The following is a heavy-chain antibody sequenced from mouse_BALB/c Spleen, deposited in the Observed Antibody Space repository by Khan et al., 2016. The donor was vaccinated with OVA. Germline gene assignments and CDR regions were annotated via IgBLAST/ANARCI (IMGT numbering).Heavy chain of an antibody. D-gene: IGHD1-1*01. Sequence: QVQLKASGPGLVQPSQSLSITCTVSGFSLTNYGVHWVRQPPGKGLEWLGLIWSGGNTDYNPAFISRLSISKDNTKSQVFFKMNSLQADDTAIYFCARKRGVHYNMDYWGQGTSVTVSS. J-gene: IGHJ4*01. CDR3: ARKRGVHYNMDY. V-gene: IGHV2-4*02. CDR1: GFSLTNYG. CDR2: IWSGGNT.